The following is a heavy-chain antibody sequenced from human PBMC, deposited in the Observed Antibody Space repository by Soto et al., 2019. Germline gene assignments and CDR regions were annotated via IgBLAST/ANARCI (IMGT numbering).Heavy chain of an antibody. J-gene: IGHJ6*02. CDR1: GGSISTSDYT. CDR3: VRERTIFGVAPGGGVDV. Sequence: QLQLQESGSGLIKPSQTPSLTCAVSGGSISTSDYTWSWIRQPPGRGLEGIGSVYHSGATHYMPSLKTRLTMSLDKSKTQFSLDLTSVTAADTAVYYCVRERTIFGVAPGGGVDVWGQGTTVTVSS. CDR2: VYHSGAT. V-gene: IGHV4-30-2*01. D-gene: IGHD3-3*01.